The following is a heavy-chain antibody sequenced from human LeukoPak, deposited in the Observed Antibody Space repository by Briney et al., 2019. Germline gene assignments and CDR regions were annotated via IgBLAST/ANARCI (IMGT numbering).Heavy chain of an antibody. CDR2: ISSSSSYI. CDR3: ARDQGSYGSGSYLDY. CDR1: GFTFSGYG. Sequence: GGSLRLSCAASGFTFSGYGMNWVRQAPGKGLEWVSSISSSSSYIYYADSVKGRFTISRDNAKNSLYLQMNSLRAEDTAVYYCARDQGSYGSGSYLDYWGQGTLVTVSS. D-gene: IGHD3-10*01. J-gene: IGHJ4*02. V-gene: IGHV3-21*01.